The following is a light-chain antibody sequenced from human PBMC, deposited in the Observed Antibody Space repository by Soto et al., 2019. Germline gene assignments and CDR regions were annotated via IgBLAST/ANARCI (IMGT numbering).Light chain of an antibody. J-gene: IGLJ1*01. CDR3: NSYTSRRTGV. V-gene: IGLV2-14*01. CDR2: DVS. CDR1: SSDVGGFNY. Sequence: QSALTQPASVSGSPGDSIAISCTGTSSDVGGFNYVSWYQQHPGKAPKLIIYDVSNRPSGVSNRFSGSKSGNTASLTISGLQAEDEADYYCNSYTSRRTGVFGTGTKVTVL.